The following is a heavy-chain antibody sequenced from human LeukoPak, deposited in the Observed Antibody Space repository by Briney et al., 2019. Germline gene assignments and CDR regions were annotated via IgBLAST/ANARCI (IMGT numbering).Heavy chain of an antibody. V-gene: IGHV3-7*01. J-gene: IGHJ4*02. CDR1: GFTFSSYW. D-gene: IGHD2-15*01. CDR3: ARTARSGGSCWDY. Sequence: GGSLRLSCAASGFTFSSYWMSWVRQAPGKGLEWVVNIKQDGSEKYYVDSVKGRFTISRDNAKNSLYLQMNSLRAEDTAVYYCARTARSGGSCWDYWGQGTLVTVSS. CDR2: IKQDGSEK.